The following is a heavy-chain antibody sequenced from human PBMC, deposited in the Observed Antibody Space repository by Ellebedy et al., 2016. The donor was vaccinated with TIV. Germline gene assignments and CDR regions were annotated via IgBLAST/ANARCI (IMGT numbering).Heavy chain of an antibody. D-gene: IGHD2-21*02. V-gene: IGHV1-8*01. CDR1: GYTFTSYD. CDR3: ARGEAYCGGDCYAFDI. Sequence: ASVKVSXXASGYTFTSYDINWVRQATGQGLEWMGWMNPNSGNTGYAQKFQGRVTMTRNTSISTAYMELSSLRSEDTAVYYCARGEAYCGGDCYAFDIWGQGTMVTVSS. J-gene: IGHJ3*02. CDR2: MNPNSGNT.